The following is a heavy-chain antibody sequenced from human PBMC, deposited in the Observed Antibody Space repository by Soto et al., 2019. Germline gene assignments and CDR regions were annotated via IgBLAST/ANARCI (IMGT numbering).Heavy chain of an antibody. CDR1: GADINTYS. V-gene: IGHV4-4*07. CDR2: IYTSASI. Sequence: SETLSLTCSVSGADINTYSWTWIRQPAGKGLEWIGRIYTSASINYNPSLRGRVTLSVDTSTNQVSLKLASVTAADTAVYYCARDREAGYDFYYGMDVWGQGTTVTVSS. D-gene: IGHD6-19*01. J-gene: IGHJ6*02. CDR3: ARDREAGYDFYYGMDV.